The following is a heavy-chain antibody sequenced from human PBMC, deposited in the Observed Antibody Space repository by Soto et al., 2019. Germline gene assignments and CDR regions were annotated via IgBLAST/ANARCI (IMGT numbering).Heavy chain of an antibody. CDR1: GFTLSSYW. D-gene: IGHD3-10*01. CDR2: INQDGSEK. J-gene: IGHJ4*02. V-gene: IGHV3-7*01. Sequence: GGSLRLSCTVSGFTLSSYWITWVRQAPGKGLEWVANINQDGSEKTCLDSVKGRFTISKDNAKNSVYLQMNSLRAEDTAVYYCARAIFGSDGYWGQGTLVTVSS. CDR3: ARAIFGSDGY.